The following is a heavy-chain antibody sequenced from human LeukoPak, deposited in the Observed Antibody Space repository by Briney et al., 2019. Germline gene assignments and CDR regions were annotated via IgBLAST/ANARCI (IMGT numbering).Heavy chain of an antibody. CDR2: ISPGTI. V-gene: IGHV3-48*01. Sequence: GGSLSLSCAASGFTFSRHPMNWVRQAPGKGLEWVSYISPGTIYYADSVKGRFTISRDNAKNSLYLQMNSLRAEDTAVYYCTRDGRVAYEMDVWGQGTTVTVSS. D-gene: IGHD2-15*01. CDR1: GFTFSRHP. J-gene: IGHJ6*02. CDR3: TRDGRVAYEMDV.